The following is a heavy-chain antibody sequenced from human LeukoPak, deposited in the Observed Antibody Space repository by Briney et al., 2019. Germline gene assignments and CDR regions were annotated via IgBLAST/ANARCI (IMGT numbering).Heavy chain of an antibody. D-gene: IGHD3-10*01. CDR3: AKEYGSGKRGTHFDY. J-gene: IGHJ4*02. CDR1: GFTFDDYA. V-gene: IGHV3-9*01. CDR2: ISWNSGSI. Sequence: PGGSLRLSCAASGFTFDDYAMHWVRQAPGKGLEWVSGISWNSGSIGYADSVKGRFTISRDNAKNSLYLRMNSLRAEDTALYYCAKEYGSGKRGTHFDYWGQGTLVTVSS.